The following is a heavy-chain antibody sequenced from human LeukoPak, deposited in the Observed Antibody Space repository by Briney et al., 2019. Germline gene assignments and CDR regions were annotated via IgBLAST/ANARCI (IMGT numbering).Heavy chain of an antibody. V-gene: IGHV4-59*08. J-gene: IGHJ4*02. D-gene: IGHD3-16*01. CDR2: IYYSGST. CDR1: GGSISSYY. Sequence: PSETLSLTCTVSGGSISSYYWSWIRQPPGKGLEWIGYIYYSGSTNYNASLKSRVTISIDTSKNQFSLKLSSVTAADTAVYHCARHGPGGMFDYWGQGTLVTVSS. CDR3: ARHGPGGMFDY.